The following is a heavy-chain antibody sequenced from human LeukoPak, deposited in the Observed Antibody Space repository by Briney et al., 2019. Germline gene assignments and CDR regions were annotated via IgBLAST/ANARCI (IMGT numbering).Heavy chain of an antibody. D-gene: IGHD6-19*01. J-gene: IGHJ4*02. CDR2: IIPIFGTA. CDR3: ARGIYSSGWYFDY. V-gene: IGHV1-69*05. Sequence: SVKLSCKASGGTFSSYAISWGRQAPGQGLEWMGGIIPIFGTANYAQKFQGRVTITTDESTSTAYMELSSLRSEDTAVYYCARGIYSSGWYFDYWGQGTLVTVSS. CDR1: GGTFSSYA.